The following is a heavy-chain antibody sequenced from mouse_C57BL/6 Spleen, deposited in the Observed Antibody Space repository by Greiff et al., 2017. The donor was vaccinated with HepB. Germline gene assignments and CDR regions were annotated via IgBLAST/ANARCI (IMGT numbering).Heavy chain of an antibody. Sequence: DVHLVESGGGLVKPGGSLKLSCAASGFTFSSYAMSWVRQTPEKRLEWVATISDGGSYTYYPDNVKGRFTISRDNAKNNLYLQMSHLKSEDTAMYYCARSNWEGIWAYWGQGTLVTVSA. D-gene: IGHD4-1*01. CDR1: GFTFSSYA. V-gene: IGHV5-4*01. CDR2: ISDGGSYT. CDR3: ARSNWEGIWAY. J-gene: IGHJ3*01.